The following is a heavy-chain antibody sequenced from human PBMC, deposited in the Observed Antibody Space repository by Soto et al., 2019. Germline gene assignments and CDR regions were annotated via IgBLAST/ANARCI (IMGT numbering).Heavy chain of an antibody. CDR1: GFTFSSYG. CDR2: ISYDGSNK. CDR3: AKPSGDYDPYFDY. V-gene: IGHV3-30*18. J-gene: IGHJ4*02. Sequence: QVQLVESGGGVVQPGRSLRLSCTASGFTFSSYGMHWVRQAPGKGLEWVAVISYDGSNKYYADSVKGRFTISRDNSKNTLYLQMNSLRAEDTAVYYCAKPSGDYDPYFDYWGQGTLVTVSS. D-gene: IGHD4-17*01.